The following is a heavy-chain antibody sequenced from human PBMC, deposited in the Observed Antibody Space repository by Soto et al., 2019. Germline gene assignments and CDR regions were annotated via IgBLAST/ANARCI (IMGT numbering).Heavy chain of an antibody. V-gene: IGHV4-30-2*01. D-gene: IGHD1-1*01. CDR2: IHHTGST. CDR1: GGSISSGGYS. CDR3: ARGLWNDVFQY. J-gene: IGHJ4*02. Sequence: KPSETLSLTCAVSGGSISSGGYSWTWIRQPPGKGLEWIGYIHHTGSTNYNPSLKTRVNISLDRPNNQFSLNLTSATAADSAVYYCARGLWNDVFQYWGQGTLVTVSS.